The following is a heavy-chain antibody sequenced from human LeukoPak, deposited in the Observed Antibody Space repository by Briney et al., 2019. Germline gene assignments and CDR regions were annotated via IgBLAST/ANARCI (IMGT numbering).Heavy chain of an antibody. D-gene: IGHD6-19*01. V-gene: IGHV3-11*04. Sequence: GGSLRLSCAASGFTFSDYYMSWIRQAPGKGLEWVSYISNTGITRHYADSVKGRFTISRDNAKNSLYLQMDSLIAEDTAVYYCARSGVAGTWAIDYWGQGTLVTVSS. CDR2: ISNTGITR. CDR3: ARSGVAGTWAIDY. CDR1: GFTFSDYY. J-gene: IGHJ4*02.